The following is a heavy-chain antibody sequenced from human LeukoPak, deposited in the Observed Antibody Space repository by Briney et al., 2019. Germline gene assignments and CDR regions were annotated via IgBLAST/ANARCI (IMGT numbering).Heavy chain of an antibody. D-gene: IGHD2-2*01. V-gene: IGHV4-4*02. J-gene: IGHJ4*02. CDR1: GGSISSSNW. CDR2: IYHSGST. Sequence: SETLSLTCAVSGGSISSSNWWSWVRQPPGKGLEWIGEIYHSGSTNYNPSLKSRVTISVDTSKNQFSLKLSSVTAADTAVYYCARLRVRAASGDYWGQGTLVTVSS. CDR3: ARLRVRAASGDY.